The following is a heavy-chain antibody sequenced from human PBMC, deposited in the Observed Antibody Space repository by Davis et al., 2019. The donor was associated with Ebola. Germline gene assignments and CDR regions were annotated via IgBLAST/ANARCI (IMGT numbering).Heavy chain of an antibody. CDR3: AKSHCSGGSCPYYFDF. D-gene: IGHD2-15*01. Sequence: GGSLRLSCEASGFTFSNYDMHWVRQATGKVLEWVSAIGTAGDAYYPGSVKGRFTISRENAKNSLYLQMNSLRAGDTAVYYCAKSHCSGGSCPYYFDFWGQGTQVTVSS. CDR2: IGTAGDA. J-gene: IGHJ4*02. V-gene: IGHV3-13*01. CDR1: GFTFSNYD.